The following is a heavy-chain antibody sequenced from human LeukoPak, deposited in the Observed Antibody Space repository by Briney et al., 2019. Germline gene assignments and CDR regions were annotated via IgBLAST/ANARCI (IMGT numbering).Heavy chain of an antibody. Sequence: SETLSLTCTVSGGSISSYYWSWIRQPAGKGLEWIGRIYTSGSTNYNPSLKSRVTMSVDTSKNQFFLKLSSVTAADTAVYYCARSLAIAAAGEYFQHCGQGTLVTVSS. CDR2: IYTSGST. J-gene: IGHJ1*01. D-gene: IGHD6-13*01. CDR1: GGSISSYY. CDR3: ARSLAIAAAGEYFQH. V-gene: IGHV4-4*07.